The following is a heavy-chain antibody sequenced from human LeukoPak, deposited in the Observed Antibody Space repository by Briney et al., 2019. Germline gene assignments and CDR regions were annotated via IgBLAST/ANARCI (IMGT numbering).Heavy chain of an antibody. CDR3: ARVPAAIYYYYYMDV. Sequence: SETLSLTCTVSGGSISSYYWSWIRQPPGKGLEWIGYIYYSGSTYYNPSLKSRVTISVDTSKNQFSLKLSSVTAADTAVYYCARVPAAIYYYYYMDVWGKGTTVTVSS. V-gene: IGHV4-59*08. D-gene: IGHD2-2*01. J-gene: IGHJ6*03. CDR2: IYYSGST. CDR1: GGSISSYY.